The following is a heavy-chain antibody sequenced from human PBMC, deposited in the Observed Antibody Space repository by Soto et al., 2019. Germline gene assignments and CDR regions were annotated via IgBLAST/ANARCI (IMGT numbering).Heavy chain of an antibody. CDR3: ASFSGPLERCWDVAY. CDR2: IRPRSDYI. D-gene: IGHD1-1*01. J-gene: IGHJ4*02. V-gene: IGHV3-21*06. CDR1: GFIFSSYS. Sequence: EVQLVESGGGLVKPGGSLRLSCAASGFIFSSYSMNWVRQAPGKGLEWVSSIRPRSDYIYFADSMRGRFTFSRENGQNSLYMHMNNLRAEDTDVYHCASFSGPLERCWDVAYFGQGTVVTVSP.